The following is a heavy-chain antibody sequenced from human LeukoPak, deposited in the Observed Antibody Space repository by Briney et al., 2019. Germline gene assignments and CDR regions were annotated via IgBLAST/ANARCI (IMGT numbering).Heavy chain of an antibody. CDR3: AIDQGWPLNRFDI. V-gene: IGHV3-7*01. J-gene: IGHJ5*02. D-gene: IGHD6-19*01. CDR1: GFRSSNNW. CDR2: IKQDGSEK. Sequence: GGSLRLSCAASGFRSSNNWMSWVRQAPGKGLEWVANIKQDGSEKNYVDSVKGRFTISRDNAKNSLYLQMNSLRVEDTAVYYCAIDQGWPLNRFDIWGQGTLVTVSS.